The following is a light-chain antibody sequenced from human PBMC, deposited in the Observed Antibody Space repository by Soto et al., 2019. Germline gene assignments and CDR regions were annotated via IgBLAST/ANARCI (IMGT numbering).Light chain of an antibody. CDR1: SSDVGGYDY. CDR2: DVS. CDR3: SSYTSTSTHYV. J-gene: IGLJ1*01. Sequence: QSVLTQPRSVSGSPGQSVTLSCTGTSSDVGGYDYVSWYQQHPDKAPKLIIYDVSRRPSGVPDRFSGSKSDNTASLTISGLQAEDDADYYCSSYTSTSTHYVFGTGTKVTVL. V-gene: IGLV2-11*01.